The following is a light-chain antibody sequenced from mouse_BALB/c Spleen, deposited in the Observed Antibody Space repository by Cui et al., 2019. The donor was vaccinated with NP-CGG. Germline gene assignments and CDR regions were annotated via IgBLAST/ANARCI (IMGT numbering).Light chain of an antibody. V-gene: IGLV1*01. J-gene: IGLJ1*01. CDR1: TGAVTTNNF. CDR2: GTN. Sequence: QAVVTQESVLTTPPGETVTLTCRSTTGAVTTNNFANWVQEKPDHLFTGLIGGTNNRAPGVPARFSGSLIGDKAALTITGAQTEDEAIYFCALWYSNHWVFGGGTKLTVL. CDR3: ALWYSNHWV.